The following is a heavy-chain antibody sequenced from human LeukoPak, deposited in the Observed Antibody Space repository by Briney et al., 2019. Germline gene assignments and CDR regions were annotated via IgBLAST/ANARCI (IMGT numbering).Heavy chain of an antibody. CDR2: IKQDGSEK. Sequence: GGSLRLSCAASGFSFGTYWMSWVRQAPGKGLEWVANIKQDGSEKYYVDSVKGRFTISRDNAKNSLYLQMNSLRAEDTAVYYCARLYYYGMDVWGQGTTVTVSS. CDR1: GFSFGTYW. V-gene: IGHV3-7*01. CDR3: ARLYYYGMDV. J-gene: IGHJ6*02.